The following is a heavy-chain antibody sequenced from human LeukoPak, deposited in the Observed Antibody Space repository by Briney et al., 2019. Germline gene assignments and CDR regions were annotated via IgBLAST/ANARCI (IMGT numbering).Heavy chain of an antibody. CDR1: GFTFSSYA. CDR3: ARGLLEWPRTGYMDV. D-gene: IGHD3-3*01. J-gene: IGHJ6*03. Sequence: GGSLRLSCAASGFTFSSYAMHWVRQAPGKGLEWVAVISYDGSNKYYADSVKGRFTISRDNSRNTLYLQMNSLRAEDTAVYYCARGLLEWPRTGYMDVWGKGTTVTVSS. V-gene: IGHV3-30-3*01. CDR2: ISYDGSNK.